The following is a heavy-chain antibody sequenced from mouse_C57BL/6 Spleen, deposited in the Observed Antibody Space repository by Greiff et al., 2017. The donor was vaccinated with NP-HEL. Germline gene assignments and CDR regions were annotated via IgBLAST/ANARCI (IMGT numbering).Heavy chain of an antibody. Sequence: EVQLVESGGGLVKPGGSLKLSCAASGFTFSSYAMSWVRQTPEKRLEWVATISHGGSYTYYPDNVKGRFTISRDNAKNNLYLQMIHLKSEDTAMYYCASDAYYCGSSNYWYFDVWGTGTTVTVSS. CDR3: ASDAYYCGSSNYWYFDV. J-gene: IGHJ1*03. CDR1: GFTFSSYA. V-gene: IGHV5-4*01. CDR2: ISHGGSYT. D-gene: IGHD1-1*01.